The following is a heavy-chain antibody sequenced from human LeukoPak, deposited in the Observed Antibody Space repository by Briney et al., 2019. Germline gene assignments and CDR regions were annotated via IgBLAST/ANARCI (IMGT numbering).Heavy chain of an antibody. CDR3: ARDGGSDQYYFDN. D-gene: IGHD6-19*01. V-gene: IGHV4-4*02. Sequence: SETLSLTCGVSGASISRPYWWSWVRQPPGKGLEWIAEISHSGTTHYNPSLKSRVIISVDKSKNQVFLKLNSVTAADTAMYYCARDGGSDQYYFDNWGQGTLVTVSS. CDR2: ISHSGTT. J-gene: IGHJ4*02. CDR1: GASISRPYW.